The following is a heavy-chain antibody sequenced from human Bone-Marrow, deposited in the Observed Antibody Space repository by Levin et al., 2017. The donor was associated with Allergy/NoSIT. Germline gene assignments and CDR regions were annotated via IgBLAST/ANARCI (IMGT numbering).Heavy chain of an antibody. V-gene: IGHV3-30*18. CDR3: AKGGMVRGVMHDAFDI. J-gene: IGHJ3*02. Sequence: GESLKISCAASGFTFSSYGMHWVRQAPGKGLEWVAVISYDGSNKYYADSVKGRFTISRDNSKNTLYLQMNSLRAEDTAVYYCAKGGMVRGVMHDAFDIWGQGTMVTVSS. D-gene: IGHD3-10*01. CDR2: ISYDGSNK. CDR1: GFTFSSYG.